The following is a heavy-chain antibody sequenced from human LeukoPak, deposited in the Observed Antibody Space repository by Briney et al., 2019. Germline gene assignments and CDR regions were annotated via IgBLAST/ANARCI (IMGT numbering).Heavy chain of an antibody. Sequence: SETLSLTCTVSGYSISSGYYWGWIRQPPGKGLEWIGSIYHSGSTYYNPSLKSRVTISVDTSKNQFSLKLSSVTAADTAVYYCARLTGTFGGVIVNWGQGTLVTVSS. CDR1: GYSISSGYY. J-gene: IGHJ4*02. CDR3: ARLTGTFGGVIVN. V-gene: IGHV4-38-2*02. CDR2: IYHSGST. D-gene: IGHD3-16*02.